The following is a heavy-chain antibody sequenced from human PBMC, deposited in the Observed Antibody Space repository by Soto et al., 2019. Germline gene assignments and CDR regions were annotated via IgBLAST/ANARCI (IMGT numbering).Heavy chain of an antibody. Sequence: QVQLQESGPGLVKPSQTLSLTCTVSGGSISSGDYYWSWIRQPPGKGLEWMGYIYYSGSNYYNPSLKSRVTISVDTYMNQFSLKLSSVTAADTAVYSCARVTDPYYGSGSAPFDYWGQGTLVTVSS. D-gene: IGHD3-10*01. CDR3: ARVTDPYYGSGSAPFDY. V-gene: IGHV4-30-4*01. J-gene: IGHJ4*02. CDR2: IYYSGSN. CDR1: GGSISSGDYY.